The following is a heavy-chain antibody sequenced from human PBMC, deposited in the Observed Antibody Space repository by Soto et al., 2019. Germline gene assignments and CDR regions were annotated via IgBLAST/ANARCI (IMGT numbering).Heavy chain of an antibody. V-gene: IGHV4-31*03. Sequence: SLTCTVSGDPISSGGYFWTWIRQHPGKGLEWIGNTYYTGTTYYNPSLKSRVSISVDTSKNQFSLKLTSVTAADTAIYYCARDRVRRDNKPYGMDVWGQGTTVTVSS. CDR2: TYYTGTT. J-gene: IGHJ6*02. CDR3: ARDRVRRDNKPYGMDV. D-gene: IGHD2-21*01. CDR1: GDPISSGGYF.